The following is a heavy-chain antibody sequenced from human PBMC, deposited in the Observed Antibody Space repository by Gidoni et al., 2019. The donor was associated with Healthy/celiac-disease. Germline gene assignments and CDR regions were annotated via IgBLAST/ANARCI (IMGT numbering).Heavy chain of an antibody. J-gene: IGHJ4*02. V-gene: IGHV4-59*01. CDR1: GGSISSYY. CDR2: IYYSGST. CDR3: ARGSRSGSDY. D-gene: IGHD3-10*01. Sequence: QVQLQESGPGLVTPSETLSLTCTVSGGSISSYYWSWIRQPPGKGLEWIGYIYYSGSTNYNPSLKSRVTISVDTSKNQFSLKLSSVTAADTAVYYCARGSRSGSDYWGQGTLVTVSS.